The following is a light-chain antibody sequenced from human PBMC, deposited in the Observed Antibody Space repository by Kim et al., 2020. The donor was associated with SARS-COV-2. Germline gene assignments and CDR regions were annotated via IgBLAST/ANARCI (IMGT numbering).Light chain of an antibody. V-gene: IGKV1-33*01. CDR1: QHISIY. CDR2: DAS. CDR3: QQYDNLRVT. Sequence: DIQMTQSPSSLSASVGDRVTITCHASQHISIYLNWYQQKPEKAPKLLIYDASNLETGVPSRFSGSGSGTDFTFTISSLQPEDIATYYCQQYDNLRVTFGQGTRLEIK. J-gene: IGKJ5*01.